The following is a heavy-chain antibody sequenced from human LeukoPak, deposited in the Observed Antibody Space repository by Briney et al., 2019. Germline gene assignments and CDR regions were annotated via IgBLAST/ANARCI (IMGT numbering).Heavy chain of an antibody. V-gene: IGHV4-59*08. J-gene: IGHJ3*02. CDR1: SGSISSYY. CDR3: ARQSRQQLVLDAFDI. Sequence: SETLSLTCTVSSGSISSYYWSWIRQPPGKGLEWIGYIYYSGSTNYNPSLKSRVTISVDTSKNQFSLKLSSVTAADTAVYYCARQSRQQLVLDAFDIWGQGTMVTVSS. D-gene: IGHD6-13*01. CDR2: IYYSGST.